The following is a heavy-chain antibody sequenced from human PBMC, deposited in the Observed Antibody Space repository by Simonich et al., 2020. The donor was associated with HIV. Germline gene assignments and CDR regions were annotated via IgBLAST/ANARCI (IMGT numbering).Heavy chain of an antibody. CDR1: GRSFTGYY. Sequence: QVHLQQWGAGLLKPSETLSLTCAIYGRSFTGYYWSWIRQPPGKGLEGSGQVHYSVCTNNSPSLKNRGTISVDTSKNQFFLKLNSVTAADTAVDYCARHMCSVISCSEGYNWFDPWGQGTLVTVSS. J-gene: IGHJ5*02. V-gene: IGHV4-34*04. D-gene: IGHD2-2*01. CDR2: VHYSVCT. CDR3: ARHMCSVISCSEGYNWFDP.